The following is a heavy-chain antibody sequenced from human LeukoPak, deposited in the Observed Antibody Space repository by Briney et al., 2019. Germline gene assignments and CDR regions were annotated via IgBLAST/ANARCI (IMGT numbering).Heavy chain of an antibody. CDR3: ARVSGGSYSYYFDY. D-gene: IGHD1-26*01. CDR1: GGSISSGGYY. V-gene: IGHV4-30-2*01. Sequence: TSETLSLTCTVSGGSISSGGYYWSWIRQPPGKGLEWIGYIYHSGSTYYNPSLKSRVTISVDRPKNQFSLKLSSVTAADTAVYYCARVSGGSYSYYFDYWGQGTLVTVSS. J-gene: IGHJ4*02. CDR2: IYHSGST.